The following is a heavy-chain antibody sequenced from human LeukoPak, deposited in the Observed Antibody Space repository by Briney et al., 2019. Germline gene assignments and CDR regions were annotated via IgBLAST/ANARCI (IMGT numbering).Heavy chain of an antibody. J-gene: IGHJ6*03. D-gene: IGHD2-21*01. CDR1: GGSISSYY. V-gene: IGHV4-59*01. Sequence: SETLSLTCTVSGGSISSYYWSWIRQPPGKGLEWIGYIYYSGSTNYNPSLKSRVTISVDTSKNQFSLKLSSVTAADTAVYYCARLEIGDPYYMDVWGKGTTVTVSS. CDR3: ARLEIGDPYYMDV. CDR2: IYYSGST.